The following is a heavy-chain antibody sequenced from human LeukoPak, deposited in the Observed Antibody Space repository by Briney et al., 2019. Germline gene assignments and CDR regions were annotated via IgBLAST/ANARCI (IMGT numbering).Heavy chain of an antibody. CDR2: IYTSGST. Sequence: SETLSLTCTVSGGSISSYYWSWIRQPAGKGLEWIGRIYTSGSTNYNPSLKSRVTMSVGTSKNQFSLKLSSVTAADTAVYYCARSPPLYGGKSREFDYWGQGTLVTVSS. CDR1: GGSISSYY. CDR3: ARSPPLYGGKSREFDY. V-gene: IGHV4-4*07. J-gene: IGHJ4*02. D-gene: IGHD4-23*01.